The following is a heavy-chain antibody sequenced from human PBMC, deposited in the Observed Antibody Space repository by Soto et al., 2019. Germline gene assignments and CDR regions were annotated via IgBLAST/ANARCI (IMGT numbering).Heavy chain of an antibody. CDR3: ARSPRSSPYFDY. CDR1: GYTFSNFC. J-gene: IGHJ4*02. CDR2: IYPGDYET. Sequence: VESMTISCQNSGYTFSNFCIAWVLQLPGKGLEWMGIIYPGDYETRYSPSFHGKVTISADRSIGTAYLQWSSLEASDSAFYFCARSPRSSPYFDYWGQGAMVTVSS. V-gene: IGHV5-51*01. D-gene: IGHD6-13*01.